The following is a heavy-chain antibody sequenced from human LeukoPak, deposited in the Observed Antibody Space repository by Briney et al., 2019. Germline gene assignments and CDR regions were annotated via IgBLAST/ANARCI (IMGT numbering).Heavy chain of an antibody. Sequence: SETLSLTCTVSGPSISNFYWSWIRQPPGRGLEWVGSINYSGITNYNPSLKSRVTMSIDTSKNRVSLKLNSVTAADTAVYYCARDPIHRDDYNAEWGQGVLVSVSS. CDR3: ARDPIHRDDYNAE. J-gene: IGHJ4*02. CDR1: GPSISNFY. D-gene: IGHD5-24*01. V-gene: IGHV4-59*01. CDR2: INYSGIT.